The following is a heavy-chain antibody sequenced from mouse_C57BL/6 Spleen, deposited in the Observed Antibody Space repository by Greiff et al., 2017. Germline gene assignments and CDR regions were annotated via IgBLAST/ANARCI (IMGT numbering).Heavy chain of an antibody. CDR1: GYTFTDYY. CDR2: IYPGSGNT. J-gene: IGHJ3*01. Sequence: VQLQQSGAELVRPGASVKLSCKASGYTFTDYYINWVKQRPGQGLEWIARIYPGSGNTYYNEKFKGKATLTAEKSSSTAYMQLSSLTSEDSAVYFCAREDYDGGWFAYWGQGTLVTVSA. V-gene: IGHV1-76*01. D-gene: IGHD2-4*01. CDR3: AREDYDGGWFAY.